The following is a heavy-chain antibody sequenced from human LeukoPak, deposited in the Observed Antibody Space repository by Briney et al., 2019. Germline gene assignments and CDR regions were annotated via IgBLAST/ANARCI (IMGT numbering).Heavy chain of an antibody. D-gene: IGHD3-10*01. J-gene: IGHJ4*02. CDR3: ARERLLWLGGSGGFDY. CDR2: INHSGTT. V-gene: IGHV4-34*01. Sequence: PSETLSLTCAVYGGSFGGYYWSWIRQPPGKGLGWIGEINHSGTTNYNPSLKSRVTISVDMSNNQFSLKLSSVTAADTAVYYCARERLLWLGGSGGFDYWGQGTLVTVSS. CDR1: GGSFGGYY.